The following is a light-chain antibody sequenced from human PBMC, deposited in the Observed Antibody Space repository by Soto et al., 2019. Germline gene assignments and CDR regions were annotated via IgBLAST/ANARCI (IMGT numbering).Light chain of an antibody. Sequence: EIVMTQSPVTLSVSPGERATLSCRASQSVSSNLVWFQQKPGQAPRLLIYGASTRATGFPARFSGSGSGTDFTLTISRLEPEDFAVYYCQQYGTSRTFGQGTKVDIK. V-gene: IGKV3-15*01. CDR1: QSVSSN. CDR3: QQYGTSRT. CDR2: GAS. J-gene: IGKJ1*01.